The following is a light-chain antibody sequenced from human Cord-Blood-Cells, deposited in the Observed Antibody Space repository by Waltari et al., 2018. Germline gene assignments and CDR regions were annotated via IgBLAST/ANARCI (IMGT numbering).Light chain of an antibody. J-gene: IGKJ5*01. CDR1: QGISNS. Sequence: DIQMTQSPSSLSASVGDRVTITCRASQGISNSLAWYQQKPGKAPKLLLYAASRLESGVPSRFSGSGSGTDYTLTISSLQPEDFATYYCQQYYSILTFGQGTRLEIK. V-gene: IGKV1-NL1*01. CDR3: QQYYSILT. CDR2: AAS.